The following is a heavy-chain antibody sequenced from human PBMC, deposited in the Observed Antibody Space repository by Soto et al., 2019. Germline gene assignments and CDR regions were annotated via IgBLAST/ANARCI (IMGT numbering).Heavy chain of an antibody. CDR2: ISGSGGST. Sequence: GGSLRLSCAASGFTFSSYAMSWVRQAPGKGLEWVSAISGSGGSTYYADSVKGRFTISRDNSKNTLYLQMNSLRAEDTAVYYCAKDPPRHFFDRYCSGGSCYSGAPSYGMDVWGQGTTVTVSS. J-gene: IGHJ6*02. CDR1: GFTFSSYA. D-gene: IGHD2-15*01. V-gene: IGHV3-23*01. CDR3: AKDPPRHFFDRYCSGGSCYSGAPSYGMDV.